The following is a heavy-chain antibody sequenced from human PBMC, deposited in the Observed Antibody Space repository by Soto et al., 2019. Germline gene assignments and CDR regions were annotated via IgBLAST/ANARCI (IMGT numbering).Heavy chain of an antibody. Sequence: EVQLVESGGGLVQPGRSLRLSYAASGFTFDDYAMHWVRQAPGKGLEWVSGISWNSGSIGYADSVKGRFTISRDNAKNSLYLQMNSLRAEDTALYYCAKDGDGSGSYFKSFDIWGQGTMVTVSS. J-gene: IGHJ3*02. CDR2: ISWNSGSI. CDR3: AKDGDGSGSYFKSFDI. V-gene: IGHV3-9*01. CDR1: GFTFDDYA. D-gene: IGHD3-10*01.